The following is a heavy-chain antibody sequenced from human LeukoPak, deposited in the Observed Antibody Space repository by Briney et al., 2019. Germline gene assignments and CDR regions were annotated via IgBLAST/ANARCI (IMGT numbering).Heavy chain of an antibody. CDR2: INHSGST. CDR1: GGSFSGCY. Sequence: SETLSLTCAVYGGSFSGCYWSWIRQPPGKGLEWIEEINHSGSTNYNPSLKSRVTISVDTSKNQFSLKLSSVTAADTAVYYCARGGRYYDSSGPPPLDYWGQGTLVTVSS. D-gene: IGHD3-22*01. CDR3: ARGGRYYDSSGPPPLDY. V-gene: IGHV4-34*01. J-gene: IGHJ4*02.